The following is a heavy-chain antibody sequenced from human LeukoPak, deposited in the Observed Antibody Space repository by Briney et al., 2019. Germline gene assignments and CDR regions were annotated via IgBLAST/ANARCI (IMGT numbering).Heavy chain of an antibody. J-gene: IGHJ6*03. CDR1: GGSMSPYY. CDR3: AGGHSGSSAKILYYYYMDV. V-gene: IGHV4-4*07. CDR2: VYTNGGT. D-gene: IGHD1-26*01. Sequence: SETLSLTCTVSGGSMSPYYWSWIRQPAGKGLEWIGRVYTNGGTNYNPSLKSRVTISIDTAKNQFSLRVRSVTAADTAIYYCAGGHSGSSAKILYYYYMDVWGKGTTVTVSS.